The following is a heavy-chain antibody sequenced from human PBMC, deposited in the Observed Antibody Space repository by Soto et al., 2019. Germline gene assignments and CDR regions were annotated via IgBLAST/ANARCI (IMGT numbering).Heavy chain of an antibody. CDR1: GASISSYY. Sequence: SETLSLTCSVSGASISSYYYTWIRQPPGKGLEWIGYIYHSGSTYYNPSLKSRVTISVDRSKNQFSLKLSSVTAADTAVYYCARDRLLLPAAMDHWGQGILVTSPQ. CDR3: ARDRLLLPAAMDH. CDR2: IYHSGST. J-gene: IGHJ4*02. D-gene: IGHD2-2*01. V-gene: IGHV4-30-2*01.